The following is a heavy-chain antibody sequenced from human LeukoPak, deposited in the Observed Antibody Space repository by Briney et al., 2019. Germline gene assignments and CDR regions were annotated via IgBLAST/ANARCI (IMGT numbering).Heavy chain of an antibody. CDR3: ARDASNYYDSSAFSY. Sequence: AETLSLTCTVSGGSISSYYCSWIRQLAGKGLEWIGRIYTSGSTNYNPSLKSRVTMSVDTSKNQFSLKLSSVTAADTAVYYCARDASNYYDSSAFSYWGQGTLVTVSS. CDR1: GGSISSYY. CDR2: IYTSGST. D-gene: IGHD3-22*01. V-gene: IGHV4-4*07. J-gene: IGHJ4*02.